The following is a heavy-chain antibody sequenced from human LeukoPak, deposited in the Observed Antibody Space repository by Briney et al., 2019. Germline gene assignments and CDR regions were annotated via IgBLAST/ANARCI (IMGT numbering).Heavy chain of an antibody. V-gene: IGHV1-46*01. J-gene: IGHJ4*02. CDR1: GYTFTSYY. CDR2: INPSGGST. D-gene: IGHD6-6*01. CDR3: AKDTYSSSSGALFDY. Sequence: ASVKVSCKASGYTFTSYYMHWVRQAPGQGLEWMGIINPSGGSTSYAQKFQGRVTMTRDTSTSTVYMELSSLRSEDTALYYCAKDTYSSSSGALFDYWGQGTLVTVSS.